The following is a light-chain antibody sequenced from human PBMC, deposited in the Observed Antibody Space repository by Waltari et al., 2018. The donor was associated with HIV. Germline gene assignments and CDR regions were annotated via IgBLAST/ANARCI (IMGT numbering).Light chain of an antibody. Sequence: SYVLTQTPSVSVAPGKTAILTCEGSDIGTRSVHWYRQKPGQAPVLVIYYDGERPSGIAERFSGSNSGNTATLTISRVGVGDEADYYCQVWDANTDVVFGTGTKLTVL. CDR1: DIGTRS. J-gene: IGLJ2*01. V-gene: IGLV3-21*04. CDR3: QVWDANTDVV. CDR2: YDG.